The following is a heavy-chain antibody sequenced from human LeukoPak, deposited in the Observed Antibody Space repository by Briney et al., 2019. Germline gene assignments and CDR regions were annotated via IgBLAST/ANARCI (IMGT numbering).Heavy chain of an antibody. J-gene: IGHJ4*02. CDR3: VTEVSGSFPT. CDR2: IRYDGSNK. D-gene: IGHD1-26*01. V-gene: IGHV3-30*02. Sequence: GGSLRLSCAPSGFTFSSYGMHWARQAPGKGLEWVAFIRYDGSNKYYADSVKGRLTISRDNSKNTLYLQMNSLKNEDTAVYYCVTEVSGSFPTWGQGTLVTVSS. CDR1: GFTFSSYG.